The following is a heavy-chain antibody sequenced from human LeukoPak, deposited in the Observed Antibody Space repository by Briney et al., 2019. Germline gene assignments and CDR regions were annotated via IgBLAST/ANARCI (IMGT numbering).Heavy chain of an antibody. D-gene: IGHD5-12*01. Sequence: GGSLRLSCAASGFTFNTYWMHWVRQAPGKGLVWVSRINSDGSNTNYADSVRGRFTISRDNAKNTLYLQMNSLTAEDTAVYYCAREGVATVTRYFDYWGQGILVTVSS. CDR3: AREGVATVTRYFDY. CDR1: GFTFNTYW. V-gene: IGHV3-74*01. J-gene: IGHJ4*02. CDR2: INSDGSNT.